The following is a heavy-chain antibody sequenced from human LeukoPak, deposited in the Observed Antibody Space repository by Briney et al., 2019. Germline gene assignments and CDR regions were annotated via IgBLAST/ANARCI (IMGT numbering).Heavy chain of an antibody. D-gene: IGHD5-18*01. CDR2: IYYSGST. CDR1: GGSISSYY. V-gene: IGHV4-59*01. J-gene: IGHJ5*02. CDR3: ARGHYGYWWFDP. Sequence: PSETLSLTCTVSGGSISSYYWSWIRQPPGKGLEWIGYIYYSGSTNYNPSLKSRVTISVDTSKNQFSLKLSSVTAADTAVYYCARGHYGYWWFDPWGQGTLVTVSS.